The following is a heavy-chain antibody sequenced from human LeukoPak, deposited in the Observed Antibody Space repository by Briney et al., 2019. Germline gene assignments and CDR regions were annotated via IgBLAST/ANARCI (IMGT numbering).Heavy chain of an antibody. J-gene: IGHJ4*02. CDR3: ARDRSYGDFDY. CDR1: GGSISSYY. D-gene: IGHD1-26*01. CDR2: IYYSGST. Sequence: KTSETLSLTCTVSGGSISSYYWSWIRQPPGKGLEWIGYIYYSGSTNYNPSLKSRVTISVDTSKNQFSLKLSSVTAADTAVYYCARDRSYGDFDYRGQGTLVTVSS. V-gene: IGHV4-59*01.